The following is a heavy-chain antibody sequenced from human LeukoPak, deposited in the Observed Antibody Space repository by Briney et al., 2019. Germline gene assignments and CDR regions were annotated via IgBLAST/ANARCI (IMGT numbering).Heavy chain of an antibody. CDR2: ISSSTSYI. Sequence: KPGGSLRLSCAASGFTFSSYSMNWIRQAPGKGLEWVSSISSSTSYIYYADSVKGRITISKDNAKNSLYLQMNSLRAEDTAVYYCARAGGSTVSHSDYWGQGTLVTVSS. CDR1: GFTFSSYS. V-gene: IGHV3-21*01. J-gene: IGHJ4*02. D-gene: IGHD4-17*01. CDR3: ARAGGSTVSHSDY.